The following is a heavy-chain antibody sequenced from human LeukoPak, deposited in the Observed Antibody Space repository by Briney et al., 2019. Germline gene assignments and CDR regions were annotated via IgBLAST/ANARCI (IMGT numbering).Heavy chain of an antibody. V-gene: IGHV3-66*04. CDR3: AKQVTAAGTSNLDY. D-gene: IGHD6-13*01. CDR2: IYSGGRT. CDR1: GFTVSSNS. Sequence: GGSLRLSCAASGFTVSSNSMSWVRQAPGKGLEWVSVIYSGGRTYYADSVKGRFTISKDNSKNTLYLQMNSLRAEDTAVYYCAKQVTAAGTSNLDYWGQGTLVTVSS. J-gene: IGHJ4*02.